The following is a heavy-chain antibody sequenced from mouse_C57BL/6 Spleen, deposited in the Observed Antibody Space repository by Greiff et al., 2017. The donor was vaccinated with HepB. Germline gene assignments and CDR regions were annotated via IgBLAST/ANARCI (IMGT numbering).Heavy chain of an antibody. CDR2: IDPSDSYT. D-gene: IGHD6-2*01. CDR1: GYTFTSYW. CDR3: ARKESLDY. Sequence: QVQLKQPGAELVMPGASVKLSCKASGYTFTSYWMHWVKQRPGQGLEWIGEIDPSDSYTNYNQKFKGKSTLTVDKSSSTAYMQLSSLTSEDSAVYYCARKESLDYWGQGTTLTVSS. V-gene: IGHV1-69*01. J-gene: IGHJ2*01.